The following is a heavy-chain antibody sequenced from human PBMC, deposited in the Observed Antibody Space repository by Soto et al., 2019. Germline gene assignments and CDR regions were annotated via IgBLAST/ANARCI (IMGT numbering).Heavy chain of an antibody. V-gene: IGHV3-66*01. D-gene: IGHD1-26*01. CDR1: GFTVTSNY. CDR3: ARESVGERFGMDV. Sequence: AQLVESGGGLVQPGGSLRLSCAASGFTVTSNYMSWVRQPPGKGLEWVSVIYSGGSTYYADSVKGRFTISRDNSRNTLYLQMNSLRTEDTAVYSCARESVGERFGMDVWGQGTTVTVAS. J-gene: IGHJ6*02. CDR2: IYSGGST.